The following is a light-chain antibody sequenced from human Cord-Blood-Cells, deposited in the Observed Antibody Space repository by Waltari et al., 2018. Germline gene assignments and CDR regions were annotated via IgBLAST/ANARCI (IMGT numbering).Light chain of an antibody. V-gene: IGKV1-33*01. Sequence: DIQMTQSPSSLSASVGDRVTITCQASQDISNYLNWYQQKPGKAPKLLIYDASNLETGVPSRFSGSGSGTDFTFTIRSLQPEDIATYYCQQYDNLITFGQGTRLDIK. CDR1: QDISNY. CDR3: QQYDNLIT. J-gene: IGKJ5*01. CDR2: DAS.